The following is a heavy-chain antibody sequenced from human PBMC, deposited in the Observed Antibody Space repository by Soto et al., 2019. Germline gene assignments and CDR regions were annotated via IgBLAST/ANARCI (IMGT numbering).Heavy chain of an antibody. J-gene: IGHJ4*02. CDR1: GYSFTSYG. CDR2: ITAENGNT. V-gene: IGHV1-18*04. CDR3: ARVVLEWLPTAGVDY. Sequence: QIQLVQSGAEVKKPGASVKVSCKASGYSFTSYGITWVRQAPGQGPEWLGWITAENGNTNYAQKFQGRSTMTTDTSTNTAFMELRGLRSDDTAVYYVARVVLEWLPTAGVDYWRQGTRVTVSS. D-gene: IGHD5-12*01.